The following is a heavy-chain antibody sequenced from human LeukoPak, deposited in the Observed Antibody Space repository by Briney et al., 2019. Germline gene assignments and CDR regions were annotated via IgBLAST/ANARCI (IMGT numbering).Heavy chain of an antibody. CDR3: AKGVTTTVTTYFDY. CDR1: GFTFSSYG. Sequence: GGSLRLSCAASGFTFSSYGMHWVRQAPGKGLEWVAVISYDGSNKYYADSVKGRFTISRDNSKNTLYLQMNSLRVEDTAVYYCAKGVTTTVTTYFDYWGQGTLVTVSS. CDR2: ISYDGSNK. D-gene: IGHD4-17*01. J-gene: IGHJ4*02. V-gene: IGHV3-30*18.